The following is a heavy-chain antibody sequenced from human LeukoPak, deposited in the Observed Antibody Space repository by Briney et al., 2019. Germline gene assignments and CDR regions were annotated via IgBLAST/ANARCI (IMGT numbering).Heavy chain of an antibody. V-gene: IGHV1-2*02. CDR3: ARDGYSYGNNWFDP. CDR1: GYTLTRYD. CDR2: INPNSGGT. Sequence: ASVKVSCKASGYTLTRYDMHWVRQAPGQGLEWMGWINPNSGGTNYAQKFQGRVTMTRDTSISTAYMELSRLRSDDTAVYYCARDGYSYGNNWFDPWGQGTLVTVSS. J-gene: IGHJ5*02. D-gene: IGHD5-18*01.